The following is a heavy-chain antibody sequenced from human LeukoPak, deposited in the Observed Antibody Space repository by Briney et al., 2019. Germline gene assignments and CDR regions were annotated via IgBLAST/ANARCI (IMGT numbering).Heavy chain of an antibody. CDR3: AKDLKVAATYLPHNWFDP. J-gene: IGHJ5*02. D-gene: IGHD2-15*01. Sequence: GGSLRLSCAASGFTFSSYGMHWVRQAPGKGLEWVAVISYDGSNKYYADSVKGRFTISRDNSKNTLYLQMNSLRAEDTAVYYCAKDLKVAATYLPHNWFDPWGQGTLVTVSS. CDR1: GFTFSSYG. V-gene: IGHV3-30*18. CDR2: ISYDGSNK.